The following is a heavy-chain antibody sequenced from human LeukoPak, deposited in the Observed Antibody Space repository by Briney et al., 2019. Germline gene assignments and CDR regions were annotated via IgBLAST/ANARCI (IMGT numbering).Heavy chain of an antibody. V-gene: IGHV3-48*04. Sequence: PGGSLRLSCAASGFTFNSYSMNWVRQAPGKGLEWVSYISSSGSSIYYADSVKGRFTISRDNAENSLNLRMNSLRAEDTAVYYCARGDNWNSYYYYYMDVWGKGTTVTVFS. D-gene: IGHD1-7*01. CDR1: GFTFNSYS. CDR3: ARGDNWNSYYYYYMDV. CDR2: ISSSGSSI. J-gene: IGHJ6*03.